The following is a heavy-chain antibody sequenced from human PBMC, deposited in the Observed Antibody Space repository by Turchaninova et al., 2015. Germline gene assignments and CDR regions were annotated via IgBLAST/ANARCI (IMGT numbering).Heavy chain of an antibody. Sequence: QVTLKESGPVLVNTTETLTLTCTVSGISLSNAKMGVSWIPQPPGKALEWLAHTFSNDQPSYSHSLESRLTISKDTSKSQVVLTMTNMDPVDTGTYYCARMPSSTIQDYYYGLDVWGQGTTVTVSS. CDR2: TFSNDQP. CDR1: GISLSNAKMG. CDR3: ARMPSSTIQDYYYGLDV. J-gene: IGHJ6*02. D-gene: IGHD5/OR15-5a*01. V-gene: IGHV2-26*01.